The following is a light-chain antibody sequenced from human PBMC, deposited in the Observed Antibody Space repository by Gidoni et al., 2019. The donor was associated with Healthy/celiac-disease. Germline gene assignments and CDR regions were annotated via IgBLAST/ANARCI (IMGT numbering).Light chain of an antibody. CDR2: GNS. V-gene: IGLV1-40*01. Sequence: QSVLTQPPSVSGAPGQRGTISCTGSSSNIGAGYDVHWYQQRPGTAPKLLIYGNSNRPSGVPDRFSGSKSGTSASLAITGHQAEDEADYYCQSYDSSLSGYYVFGTGTKVTVL. J-gene: IGLJ1*01. CDR3: QSYDSSLSGYYV. CDR1: SSNIGAGYD.